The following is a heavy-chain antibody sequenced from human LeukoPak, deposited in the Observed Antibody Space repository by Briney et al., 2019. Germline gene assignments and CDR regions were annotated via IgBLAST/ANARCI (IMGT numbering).Heavy chain of an antibody. CDR1: GGTFSSCA. V-gene: IGHV1-69*04. CDR2: IIPSLDVA. CDR3: VYCSGGSCLTSDWLDR. Sequence: ASVKVSCEASGGTFSSCAISWVRQAPGQGLEWMGRIIPSLDVANYAQKFQGRVTITAYKSTSTVYMELSSLKSEDTAVYYCVYCSGGSCLTSDWLDRWGQGTLVTVSS. D-gene: IGHD2-15*01. J-gene: IGHJ5*02.